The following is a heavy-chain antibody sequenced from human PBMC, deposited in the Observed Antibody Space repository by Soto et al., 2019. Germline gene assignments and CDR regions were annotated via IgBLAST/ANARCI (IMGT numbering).Heavy chain of an antibody. CDR2: ITEDGSGT. V-gene: IGHV3-74*01. CDR3: VRGTNGWRGMDY. D-gene: IGHD2-8*01. J-gene: IGHJ4*02. Sequence: PGGSLRLSCATSGFTFSSYPIHWVRQAPGKGPVWVSRITEDGSGTTYADSVKGRFTVTRDNAKNTMYLQISGLGAEDTAVYHCVRGTNGWRGMDYWGQGTLVTVSS. CDR1: GFTFSSYP.